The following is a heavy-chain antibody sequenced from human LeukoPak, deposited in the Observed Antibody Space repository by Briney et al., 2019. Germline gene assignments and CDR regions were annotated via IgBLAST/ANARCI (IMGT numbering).Heavy chain of an antibody. J-gene: IGHJ5*02. Sequence: SETLSLTCTVSGGSISSYYWSWIRQPAAKGLEWIGRIYTSGSTNYNPSLKSRVTMSVDTSKNQFSLKLTSVTAADTAVDYCARSYCSGGSCLNWFGAWGLGTMVTVAS. D-gene: IGHD2-15*01. V-gene: IGHV4-4*07. CDR2: IYTSGST. CDR3: ARSYCSGGSCLNWFGA. CDR1: GGSISSYY.